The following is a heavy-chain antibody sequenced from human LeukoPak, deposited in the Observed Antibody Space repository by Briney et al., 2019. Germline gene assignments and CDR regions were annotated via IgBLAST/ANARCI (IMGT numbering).Heavy chain of an antibody. CDR2: XYYSGXX. J-gene: IGHJ4*02. CDR1: GGSIRSSSYX. CDR3: ARQVVAVAGTGYFDY. Sequence: SEXLSLTCTVSGGSIRSSSYXXGWIRQXXXXXXXXXXXXYYSGXXXXXAXXXXXXXXSVDTSKNQFSLKLNSVTAADTAVYFCARQVVAVAGTGYFDYWGQGTLVTVSS. D-gene: IGHD6-19*01. V-gene: IGHV4-39*01.